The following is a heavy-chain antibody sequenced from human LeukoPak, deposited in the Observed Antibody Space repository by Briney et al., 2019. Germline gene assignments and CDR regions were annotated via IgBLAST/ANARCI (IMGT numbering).Heavy chain of an antibody. CDR1: GFTFSIYS. Sequence: GGSLRLSCAASGFTFSIYSMNWVRQAPGKGLEWVSSIGGSSSSLYYAESVKGRFTISRDNSKNTLYLQMNSLRAEDTAVYYCAKDGVSSYYGSGSFNYFDYWGQGTLVTVSS. J-gene: IGHJ4*02. D-gene: IGHD3-10*01. CDR3: AKDGVSSYYGSGSFNYFDY. CDR2: IGGSSSSL. V-gene: IGHV3-21*01.